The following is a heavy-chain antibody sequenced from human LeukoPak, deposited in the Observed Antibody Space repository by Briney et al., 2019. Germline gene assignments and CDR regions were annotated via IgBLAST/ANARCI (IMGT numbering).Heavy chain of an antibody. V-gene: IGHV1-2*02. CDR3: ARRRGPAAPFDY. CDR1: GYTFTGYY. Sequence: ASVKVSCKASGYTFTGYYMHWVRQAPGQGLEWMGWINPNSGGTNYAQKFQGRVTMTRDTSISTAYIELSRLRSNDTAVYYCARRRGPAAPFDYWGQGTLVTVSS. D-gene: IGHD2-2*01. CDR2: INPNSGGT. J-gene: IGHJ4*02.